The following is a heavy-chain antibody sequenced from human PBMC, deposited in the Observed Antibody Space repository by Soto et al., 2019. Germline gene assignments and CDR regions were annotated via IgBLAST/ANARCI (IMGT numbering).Heavy chain of an antibody. CDR2: IYSGGST. CDR3: AHFEAWGTFDI. J-gene: IGHJ3*02. CDR1: GFTVSSNY. D-gene: IGHD7-27*01. V-gene: IGHV3-53*04. Sequence: PGGALRLSCAASGFTVSSNYMSWVRQAPGKGLEWVSVIYSGGSTYYADSVKGRFTISRHNSKNTLYLQMNSLRAEDTAVYYCAHFEAWGTFDIWGQGTMVTVSS.